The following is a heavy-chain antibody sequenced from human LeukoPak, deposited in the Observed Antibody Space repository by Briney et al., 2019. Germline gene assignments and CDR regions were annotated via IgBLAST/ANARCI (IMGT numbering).Heavy chain of an antibody. CDR1: GFTFSNYG. D-gene: IGHD1-26*01. V-gene: IGHV3-30*02. CDR2: IRYDGSNK. Sequence: GGSLRLSCAASGFTFSNYGMHWARPAPGKGLEGVAFIRYDGSNKYYADSVKGRFTISRDNSKNTLYLQMNSLGVEGTAVYYCAKDQEVGATTIDYWGQGTLVTVSS. J-gene: IGHJ4*02. CDR3: AKDQEVGATTIDY.